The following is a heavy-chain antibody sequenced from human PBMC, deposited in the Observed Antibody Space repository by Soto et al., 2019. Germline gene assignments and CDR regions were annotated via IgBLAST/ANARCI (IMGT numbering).Heavy chain of an antibody. Sequence: QVQLQESGPGLVKPSGTLSLTCAVSGGSISSSNWWSWVRQPPGEGLEWIGEIYHSGSTNYNPSLKSRVTISVDKSKNQFSLKLSSVTAADTAVYYCASRHYYDSSSYAFDIWGQGTMVTVSS. CDR1: GGSISSSNW. CDR3: ASRHYYDSSSYAFDI. D-gene: IGHD3-22*01. V-gene: IGHV4-4*02. J-gene: IGHJ3*02. CDR2: IYHSGST.